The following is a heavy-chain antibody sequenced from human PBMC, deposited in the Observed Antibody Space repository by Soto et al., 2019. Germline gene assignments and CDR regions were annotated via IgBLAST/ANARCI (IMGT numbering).Heavy chain of an antibody. CDR1: GFTFTNYA. J-gene: IGHJ1*01. Sequence: GGSLRLSCGASGFTFTNYALSWVRQAPGKGLEWVSSISGSGTDTKYADSVKGRSTISRGNSKNTVYLQVNSLRGEDTAVYYCAKNCGGNCYSTSRIVFQHWGQGTQVTSPQ. V-gene: IGHV3-23*01. CDR3: AKNCGGNCYSTSRIVFQH. CDR2: ISGSGTDT. D-gene: IGHD2-21*01.